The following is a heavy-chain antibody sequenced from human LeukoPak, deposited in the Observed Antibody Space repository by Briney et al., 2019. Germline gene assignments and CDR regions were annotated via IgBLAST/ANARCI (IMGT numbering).Heavy chain of an antibody. D-gene: IGHD5-12*01. J-gene: IGHJ4*02. Sequence: SETLSLTCSVSGGPMSPYYWSWIRQPPGKGLEWIGRIYTSGSTNYNPSLKSRVTMSVDTSKNQFSLKLSSVTAADTAVYYCARGDYSGYEGPFDYWGQGTLVTVSS. V-gene: IGHV4-4*07. CDR3: ARGDYSGYEGPFDY. CDR2: IYTSGST. CDR1: GGPMSPYY.